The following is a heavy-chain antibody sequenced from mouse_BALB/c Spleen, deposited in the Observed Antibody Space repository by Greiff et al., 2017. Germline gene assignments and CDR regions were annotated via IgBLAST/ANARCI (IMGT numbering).Heavy chain of an antibody. CDR1: GYSITSDYA. Sequence: VQLQQSGPGLVKPSQSLSLTCTVTGYSITSDYAWNWIRQFPGNKLEWMGYISYSGSTSYNPSLKSRISITRDTSKNQFFLQLNSVTTEDTATYYCARDSYGRYYAMDYWGQGTSVTVSS. CDR2: ISYSGST. CDR3: ARDSYGRYYAMDY. J-gene: IGHJ4*01. V-gene: IGHV3-2*02. D-gene: IGHD1-1*01.